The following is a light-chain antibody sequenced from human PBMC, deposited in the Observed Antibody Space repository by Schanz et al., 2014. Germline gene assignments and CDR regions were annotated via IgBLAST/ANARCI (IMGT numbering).Light chain of an antibody. J-gene: IGLJ2*01. CDR3: SAWDDSLSGPV. Sequence: QSVLAQPPSASETPGQRISISCSGGRSNIGSNSVNWYQQLPGTAPKLLIYSNDRRPSGVPDRFSASKSGTSASLAISGLRSEDEADYYCSAWDDSLSGPVFGGGTKLTVL. CDR2: SND. CDR1: RSNIGSNS. V-gene: IGLV1-47*02.